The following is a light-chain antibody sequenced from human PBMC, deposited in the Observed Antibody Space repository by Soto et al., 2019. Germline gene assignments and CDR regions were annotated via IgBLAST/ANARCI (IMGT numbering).Light chain of an antibody. V-gene: IGLV2-14*01. Sequence: QSALTQPASVSGSPGQSITISCTGTSSDVGGYNYVSWYQQHPGKAPKLMIYDVSNRPSGVSNRFSGSKSGNTASLTISGLQAEDEADYYCSSYTSSRTLVFGGGTQLTFL. CDR3: SSYTSSRTLV. CDR2: DVS. CDR1: SSDVGGYNY. J-gene: IGLJ2*01.